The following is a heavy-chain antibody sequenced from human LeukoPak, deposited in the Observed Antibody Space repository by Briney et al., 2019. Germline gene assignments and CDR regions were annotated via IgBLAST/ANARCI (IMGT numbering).Heavy chain of an antibody. CDR2: IFHSGNP. J-gene: IGHJ4*02. CDR1: GGSMSSYY. V-gene: IGHV4-59*01. Sequence: SETLSLTCIVSGGSMSSYYWGWIRQPPGRGLEWLGYIFHSGNPNYNPSLKSRVAISIHTSKNQFSPRLSSVTTADTAVYYCARLGDDYGDLTPDYWGQGSLVTVSS. D-gene: IGHD4-17*01. CDR3: ARLGDDYGDLTPDY.